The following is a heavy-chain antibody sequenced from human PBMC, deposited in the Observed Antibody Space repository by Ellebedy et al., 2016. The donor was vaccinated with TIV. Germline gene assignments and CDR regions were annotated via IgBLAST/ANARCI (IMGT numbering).Heavy chain of an antibody. CDR1: GLTSSTSW. D-gene: IGHD6-19*01. CDR2: MNQDGSEK. J-gene: IGHJ4*02. CDR3: AREGGGWHIDY. V-gene: IGHV3-7*03. Sequence: PGGSLRLSCAASGLTSSTSWMSWVRQAPGKGLEWVANMNQDGSEKHYVDSVKGRFTISRDNAKNSLYLQMNSLRAEDTAVYYCAREGGGWHIDYWGQGTLVTVSS.